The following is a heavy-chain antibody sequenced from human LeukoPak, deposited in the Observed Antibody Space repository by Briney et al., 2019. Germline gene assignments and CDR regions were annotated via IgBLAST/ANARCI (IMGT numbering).Heavy chain of an antibody. J-gene: IGHJ6*02. CDR1: GHDFSDYW. CDR3: ARHGQFGCNNVGCYKSFFYYGTDV. D-gene: IGHD2-15*01. V-gene: IGHV5-51*01. CDR2: IFPGDSNT. Sequence: GESLKISCRGSGHDFSDYWIGWVRQMPGKGLEWMGIIFPGDSNTIYGPSFQGQVTISVDRSISTAYLQWSSLKASDTAMYYCARHGQFGCNNVGCYKSFFYYGTDVWGQGTAVTVSS.